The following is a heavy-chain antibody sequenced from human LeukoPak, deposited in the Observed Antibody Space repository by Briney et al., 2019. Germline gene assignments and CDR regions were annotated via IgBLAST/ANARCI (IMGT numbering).Heavy chain of an antibody. J-gene: IGHJ4*02. CDR2: ISSSSSYI. Sequence: GGSLRLSCAASGFTFSSYSMNWVRQAPGKGLEWVSSISSSSSYIYYADSVKGRFTISRDNAKNSLYLQMNSLRAEDTAVYYCARNLGTTRTPFDYWGQGTLVTVSS. D-gene: IGHD1-1*01. V-gene: IGHV3-21*01. CDR1: GFTFSSYS. CDR3: ARNLGTTRTPFDY.